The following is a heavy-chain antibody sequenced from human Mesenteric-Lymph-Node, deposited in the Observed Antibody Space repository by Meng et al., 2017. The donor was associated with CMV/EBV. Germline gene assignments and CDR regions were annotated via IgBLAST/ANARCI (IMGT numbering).Heavy chain of an antibody. V-gene: IGHV4-34*01. D-gene: IGHD3-9*01. CDR3: ARGSSYDILTDYFDY. CDR1: GGSFSGYY. Sequence: QGQLHQWGAGLLKPSETLSVTCAVYGGSFSGYYWNWIRQSPEKGLEWIGEINHSGSTTYNPSFTSRIIISVDTSTNQISLNMSSVTAADTAVYYCARGSSYDILTDYFDYWGQGALVTVSS. J-gene: IGHJ4*02. CDR2: INHSGST.